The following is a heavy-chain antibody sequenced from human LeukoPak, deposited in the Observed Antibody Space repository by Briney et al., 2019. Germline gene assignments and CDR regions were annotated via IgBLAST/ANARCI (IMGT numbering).Heavy chain of an antibody. CDR3: ARVRAMADGNWFDP. V-gene: IGHV4-38-2*02. Sequence: ASETLSLTCTVSGYSISSGYYWGWIRQPPGKGREWIGIIYHSGSTYYNPSLKSRVTISVDTSKNQFSLRLSSVTAADTAVYYCARVRAMADGNWFDPWGQGTLVTVSS. D-gene: IGHD5-18*01. CDR2: IYHSGST. J-gene: IGHJ5*02. CDR1: GYSISSGYY.